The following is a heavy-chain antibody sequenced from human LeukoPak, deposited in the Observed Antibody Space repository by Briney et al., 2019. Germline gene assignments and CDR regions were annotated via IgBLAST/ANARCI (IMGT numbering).Heavy chain of an antibody. CDR3: ARDGDLGDSSGNPYCYYYMDV. Sequence: GASVKVSCKASGYTFTGYYMHWVRQAPGQGLEWMGWVNPNSGGTNYAQKFQGRVTMTRDTSISTAYMELSRLRSDDTAVYYCARDGDLGDSSGNPYCYYYMDVWGKGTTVTVSS. V-gene: IGHV1-2*02. J-gene: IGHJ6*03. CDR2: VNPNSGGT. CDR1: GYTFTGYY. D-gene: IGHD3-22*01.